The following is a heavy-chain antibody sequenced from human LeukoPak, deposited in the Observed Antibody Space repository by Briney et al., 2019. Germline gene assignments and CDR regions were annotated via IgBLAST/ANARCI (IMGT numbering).Heavy chain of an antibody. CDR1: GFTFSSYG. V-gene: IGHV3-30*18. CDR2: ISYDGSNK. Sequence: SGGSLRPSCAASGFTFSSYGMHWVRQAPGKGLEWVAVISYDGSNKYYADSVKGRFTISRDNSKNTLYLQMNSLRAEDTAVYYCAKSGSVLGLRSDAFDIWGQGTMVTVSS. D-gene: IGHD5-12*01. CDR3: AKSGSVLGLRSDAFDI. J-gene: IGHJ3*02.